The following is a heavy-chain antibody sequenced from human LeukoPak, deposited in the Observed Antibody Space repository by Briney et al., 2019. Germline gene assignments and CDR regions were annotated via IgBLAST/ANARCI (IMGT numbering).Heavy chain of an antibody. CDR1: GGSISSYY. J-gene: IGHJ4*02. Sequence: SETLSLTCTVSGGSISSYYWSWIRQPPGKGLEGIGYIYYSGSTNYNPSLKSRVTISVDTSKNQFSLKLSSVPAADTAVYYCARGYCSGGSCYPTPFDYWGQGTLVTVSS. V-gene: IGHV4-59*01. D-gene: IGHD2-15*01. CDR2: IYYSGST. CDR3: ARGYCSGGSCYPTPFDY.